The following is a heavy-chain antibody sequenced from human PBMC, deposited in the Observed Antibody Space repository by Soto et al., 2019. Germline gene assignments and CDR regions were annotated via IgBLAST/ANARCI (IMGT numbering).Heavy chain of an antibody. J-gene: IGHJ6*02. D-gene: IGHD1-1*01. CDR1: GFTFSDYY. CDR2: ISSSGSTI. CDR3: ARDSNWNTPYYYYYGMDV. Sequence: GGSLRLSCAASGFTFSDYYMSWIRQAPGKGLEWVSYISSSGSTIYYADSVKGRFTISRDNAKNSLYLQMNSLRAEDTAVYYCARDSNWNTPYYYYYGMDVWGQGTTVTVS. V-gene: IGHV3-11*01.